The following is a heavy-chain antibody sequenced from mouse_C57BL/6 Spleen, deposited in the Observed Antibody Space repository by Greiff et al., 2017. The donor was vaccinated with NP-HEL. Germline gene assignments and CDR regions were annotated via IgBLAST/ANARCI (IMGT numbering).Heavy chain of an antibody. Sequence: VQLQQPGAELVKPGASVKLSCKASGYTFTSYWIHWVKQRPGRGLEWIGGIDPSSGGTKYNEKFKGKATLTVDKPSSTAYMQRSSLTSEDSAVYDCARDFYYYGSSQDWFAYWGQGTLVTVSA. D-gene: IGHD1-1*01. V-gene: IGHV1-62-3*01. CDR3: ARDFYYYGSSQDWFAY. CDR1: GYTFTSYW. J-gene: IGHJ3*01. CDR2: IDPSSGGT.